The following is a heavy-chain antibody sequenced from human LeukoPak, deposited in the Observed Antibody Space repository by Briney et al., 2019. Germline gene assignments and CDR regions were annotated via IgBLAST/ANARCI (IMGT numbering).Heavy chain of an antibody. CDR2: ISSSDSTI. CDR1: GFTFSRYG. CDR3: ARTIEMATISYFDY. V-gene: IGHV3-48*03. D-gene: IGHD5-24*01. Sequence: GGSLRLSCAASGFTFSRYGMNWVRQAPGKGLEWVSYISSSDSTIYYADSVKGRFTISRDNAKNSLYLQMNSLRAGDTAVYYCARTIEMATISYFDYWGQGTLVTVSS. J-gene: IGHJ4*02.